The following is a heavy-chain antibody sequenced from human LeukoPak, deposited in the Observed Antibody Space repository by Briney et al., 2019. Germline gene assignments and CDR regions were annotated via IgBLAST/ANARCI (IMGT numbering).Heavy chain of an antibody. Sequence: SETLSLTCTVSGNSFGNYYWSWIRQPAGKGLEWIGRIYTSGSTTYNPSLKSRVTMSVDTSKNQFSLKLSSVTAADTAVYFCTRDTGTTGEVKFDSWGQGTLVTVSS. CDR1: GNSFGNYY. D-gene: IGHD4-17*01. CDR3: TRDTGTTGEVKFDS. V-gene: IGHV4-4*07. CDR2: IYTSGST. J-gene: IGHJ5*01.